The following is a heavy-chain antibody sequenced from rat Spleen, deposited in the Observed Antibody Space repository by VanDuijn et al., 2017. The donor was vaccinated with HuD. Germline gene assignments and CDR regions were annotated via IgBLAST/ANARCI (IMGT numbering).Heavy chain of an antibody. Sequence: EVQLVESGGGLVQPGRSLKLSCAASGFTFSDFYLAWVRQAPKKGLEWVANIFYDGSRTYYRDSVKGRFTISRDNAKSTLYLQVDSLRSEDTATYYCATQASTGTGGYYFDYWGQGVMVTVSS. V-gene: IGHV5S10*01. CDR1: GFTFSDFY. J-gene: IGHJ2*01. CDR3: ATQASTGTGGYYFDY. D-gene: IGHD1-7*01. CDR2: IFYDGSRT.